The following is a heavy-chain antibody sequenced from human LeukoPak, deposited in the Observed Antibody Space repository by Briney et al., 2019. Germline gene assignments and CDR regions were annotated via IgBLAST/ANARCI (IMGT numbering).Heavy chain of an antibody. CDR3: ARDLYSSGWTGAFDI. CDR1: GYTFTDCY. V-gene: IGHV1-2*02. CDR2: INPNSGGT. J-gene: IGHJ3*02. D-gene: IGHD6-19*01. Sequence: GASVKVSCKASGYTFTDCYVLWVRQAPGQGLEWMGWINPNSGGTNSAQKFQGRVTLTRDTSISTAYMELSSLRSDDTAVYYCARDLYSSGWTGAFDIWGQGTMVTVSS.